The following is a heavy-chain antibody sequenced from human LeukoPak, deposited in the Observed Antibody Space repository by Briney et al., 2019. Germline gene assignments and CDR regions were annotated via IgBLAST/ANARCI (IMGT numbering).Heavy chain of an antibody. V-gene: IGHV4-61*02. Sequence: SQTLSLTCTVSGGSISSGSYYWSWIRQPAGKGLEWIGRIYTSGSTNYNPSLKSRVTISVDTSKNQFSLKLSSVTAADTAVYYCARVTYYYGSGTREPGYYYYYMDVWGKGTTVTVSS. CDR1: GGSISSGSYY. D-gene: IGHD3-10*01. CDR2: IYTSGST. CDR3: ARVTYYYGSGTREPGYYYYYMDV. J-gene: IGHJ6*03.